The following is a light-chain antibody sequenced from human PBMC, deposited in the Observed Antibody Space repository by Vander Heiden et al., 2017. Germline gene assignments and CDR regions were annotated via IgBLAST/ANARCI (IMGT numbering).Light chain of an antibody. V-gene: IGLV3-21*02. Sequence: SHVLTQLPSVPVPPGQTPRITYGGDKIGSKSVHWYQQKSGQAPVLVIYDDSDRPSGIPERVSGFNSGNTATLTISRVEAGDEADYYCQVWDSISDHLVFGGGTKLSVL. CDR1: KIGSKS. J-gene: IGLJ2*01. CDR2: DDS. CDR3: QVWDSISDHLV.